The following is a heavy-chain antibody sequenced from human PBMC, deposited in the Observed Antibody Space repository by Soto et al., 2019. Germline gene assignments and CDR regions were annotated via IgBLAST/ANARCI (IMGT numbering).Heavy chain of an antibody. CDR1: GFTFSSYA. D-gene: IGHD3-10*01. V-gene: IGHV3-30-3*01. Sequence: PGGSLRLSCAASGFTFSSYAMHWVRQAPGKGLEWVAVISYDGSNKYYADSVKGRFTISRDNSKNTLYLQMNSLRAEDTAVYYCASWLRFGELDYWGQGTLVTVSS. J-gene: IGHJ4*02. CDR2: ISYDGSNK. CDR3: ASWLRFGELDY.